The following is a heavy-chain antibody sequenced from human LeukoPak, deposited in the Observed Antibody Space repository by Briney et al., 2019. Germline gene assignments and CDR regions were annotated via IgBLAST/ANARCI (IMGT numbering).Heavy chain of an antibody. V-gene: IGHV1-46*01. D-gene: IGHD3-3*01. Sequence: ASVKVSCKASGYTFTSYYMHWVRQAPGQGLEWMGIINPSGGSTSYAQKFQGRVTMTTGPSTNTAYMELRSLRSDDTALYYCARDEGRGTYFFGWYFDYWGQGTLVTVSS. CDR2: INPSGGST. CDR3: ARDEGRGTYFFGWYFDY. J-gene: IGHJ4*02. CDR1: GYTFTSYY.